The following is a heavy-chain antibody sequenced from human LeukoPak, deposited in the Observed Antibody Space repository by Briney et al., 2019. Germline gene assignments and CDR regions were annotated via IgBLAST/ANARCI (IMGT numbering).Heavy chain of an antibody. Sequence: GGSLRLSCAASGFTVSSNYMSWVRQAPGKGLEWVSVIYSGGSTYYADSVKGRFTISRDNSKNTLYLQMNSLRAGDTAVYYCARETHYYDSSGYYGAFDYWGQGTLVTVSS. CDR1: GFTVSSNY. V-gene: IGHV3-53*01. D-gene: IGHD3-22*01. J-gene: IGHJ4*02. CDR2: IYSGGST. CDR3: ARETHYYDSSGYYGAFDY.